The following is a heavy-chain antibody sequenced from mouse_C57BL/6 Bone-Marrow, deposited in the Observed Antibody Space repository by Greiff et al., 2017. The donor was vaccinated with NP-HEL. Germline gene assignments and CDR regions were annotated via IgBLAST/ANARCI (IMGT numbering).Heavy chain of an antibody. Sequence: EVQLPQSGAALVRPGASVKLSCTASGFNIKDDYMPWVKQRPEQGLAWIGWIDPENGATEYASKFQGKATITADTSSNTAYLQLSSLTSEDTAVYYCTRGGTTVVAFDYWGQGTTLTVSS. CDR2: IDPENGAT. CDR1: GFNIKDDY. V-gene: IGHV14-4*01. J-gene: IGHJ2*01. CDR3: TRGGTTVVAFDY. D-gene: IGHD1-1*01.